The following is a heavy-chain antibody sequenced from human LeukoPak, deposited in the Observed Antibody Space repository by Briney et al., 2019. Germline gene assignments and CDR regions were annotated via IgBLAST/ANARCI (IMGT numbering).Heavy chain of an antibody. Sequence: GGSLRLPCAASGFTFSGHWMHWVRQAPGKGLVWVSRVNNDGSDRTYADSVKGRFTISRDNAKNTLYLQMNSLRDEDTAVYYCVRGSFGPDIWGQGTMVAVSS. CDR2: VNNDGSDR. CDR1: GFTFSGHW. CDR3: VRGSFGPDI. V-gene: IGHV3-74*01. J-gene: IGHJ3*02. D-gene: IGHD3/OR15-3a*01.